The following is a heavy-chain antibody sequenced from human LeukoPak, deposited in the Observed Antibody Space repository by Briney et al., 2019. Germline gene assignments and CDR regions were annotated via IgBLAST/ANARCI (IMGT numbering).Heavy chain of an antibody. CDR1: GFTFSSYS. V-gene: IGHV3-23*01. CDR2: ISGSGGST. D-gene: IGHD3-22*01. Sequence: GGSLRLSCAASGFTFSSYSMNWVRQAPGKGLEWVSAISGSGGSTYYADSVKGRFTISRDNSKNTLYVQMNSLRAEDTAVYYCAKVWYYDSSGFYPYDYWGQGTLVTVSS. J-gene: IGHJ4*02. CDR3: AKVWYYDSSGFYPYDY.